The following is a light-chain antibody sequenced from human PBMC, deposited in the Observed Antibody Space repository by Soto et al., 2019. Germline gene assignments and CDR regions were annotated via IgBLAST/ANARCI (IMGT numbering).Light chain of an antibody. CDR2: EVN. J-gene: IGLJ1*01. Sequence: QSVLTQPPSAYGSPGQAVTISCTGTSSDVGGYNYVSWYQQHPGKAPKLMIYEVNKRPSGVPERFSGSKSGNTAALTVSGLQAEDEADYYCSSYAGSSNSVVGTGTTVPVL. CDR1: SSDVGGYNY. V-gene: IGLV2-8*01. CDR3: SSYAGSSNSV.